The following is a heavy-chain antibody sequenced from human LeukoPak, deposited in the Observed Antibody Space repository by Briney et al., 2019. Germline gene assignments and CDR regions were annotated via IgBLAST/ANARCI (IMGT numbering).Heavy chain of an antibody. D-gene: IGHD3-22*01. J-gene: IGHJ3*02. Sequence: ASVKVSCKASGGTFSRYAISWVRQAPGHGLEWMGGIIPIFGTANYAQKFQSRVTITTDESTSTAYMELSSLRSEDTAVYYCARDDSSGDAFDIWGQGTMVTVSS. CDR3: ARDDSSGDAFDI. V-gene: IGHV1-69*05. CDR2: IIPIFGTA. CDR1: GGTFSRYA.